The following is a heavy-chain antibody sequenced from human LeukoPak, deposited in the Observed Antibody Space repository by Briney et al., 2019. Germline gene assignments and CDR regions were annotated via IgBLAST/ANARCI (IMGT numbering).Heavy chain of an antibody. CDR3: ARGRITMVRGVTAPFDY. D-gene: IGHD3-10*01. Sequence: SETLSLTCTVSNGSISSSSSYWGWIRQSPEKGLEWIGSAYYSGSAYSNPSLKSRVTISVDTSKNQFSLKLSSVTAADTAVYYCARGRITMVRGVTAPFDYWGQGTLVTVSS. CDR2: AYYSGSA. V-gene: IGHV4-39*07. J-gene: IGHJ4*02. CDR1: NGSISSSSSY.